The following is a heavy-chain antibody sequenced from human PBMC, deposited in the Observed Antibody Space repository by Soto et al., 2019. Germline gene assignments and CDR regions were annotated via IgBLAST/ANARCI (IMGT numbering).Heavy chain of an antibody. J-gene: IGHJ4*02. V-gene: IGHV1-2*02. D-gene: IGHD6-19*01. CDR2: INPSNGGT. CDR1: GYTFSGFY. CDR3: ASAAVTGTAGLDF. Sequence: VASVKVSCKASGYTFSGFYMHWVRQAPGQGLEWMGWINPSNGGTKYAEKFQGRVTMTRDTSISTAYVELSRLTSDDTAVYYCASAAVTGTAGLDFWGQGTLVTVS.